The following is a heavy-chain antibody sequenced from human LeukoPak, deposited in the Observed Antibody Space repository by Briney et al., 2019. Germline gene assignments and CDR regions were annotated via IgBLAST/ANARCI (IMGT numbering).Heavy chain of an antibody. CDR1: GGSFSGYY. CDR3: ARPHTRAYDSSGYFDS. V-gene: IGHV4-34*01. Sequence: SETLSLTCAVYGGSFSGYYWSWIRQPPGKGLEWIGEINHSGSTNYNPSLKSRVTISVDTSKNQFSLKLSSVTAADTAVYYCARPHTRAYDSSGYFDSWGQGNLVTVSS. J-gene: IGHJ4*02. CDR2: INHSGST. D-gene: IGHD3-22*01.